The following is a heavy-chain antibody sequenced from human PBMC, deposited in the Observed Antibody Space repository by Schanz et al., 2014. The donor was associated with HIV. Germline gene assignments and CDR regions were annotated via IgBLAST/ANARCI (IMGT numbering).Heavy chain of an antibody. V-gene: IGHV3-30*18. J-gene: IGHJ6*02. Sequence: VQLLESGGGLVQPGGSLRLSCAASGFTFNSYGMHWVRQAPGKGLEWVSVISYDGRNKLYADSVKGRFTISRDNSKNTMYLQMKSLRREDTAVYFCAKDRNYYDDKYLGKGNYYYYYGMDVWGQGTTVTVSS. CDR3: AKDRNYYDDKYLGKGNYYYYYGMDV. CDR2: ISYDGRNK. CDR1: GFTFNSYG. D-gene: IGHD3-22*01.